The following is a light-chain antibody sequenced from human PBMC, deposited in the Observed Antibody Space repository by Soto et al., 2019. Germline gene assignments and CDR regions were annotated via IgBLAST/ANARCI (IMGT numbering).Light chain of an antibody. V-gene: IGLV2-14*03. Sequence: QSALTQPASVSGSPGQSINISCTGTSSDVGGYNYVSWYQHHPGKAPKLIIYDVSNRPSGVSNPFSGSKSGNTASLTISGLQPDDEADYYCSSYTTSNTRQIVFGTGTKVTV. CDR3: SSYTTSNTRQIV. CDR1: SSDVGGYNY. CDR2: DVS. J-gene: IGLJ1*01.